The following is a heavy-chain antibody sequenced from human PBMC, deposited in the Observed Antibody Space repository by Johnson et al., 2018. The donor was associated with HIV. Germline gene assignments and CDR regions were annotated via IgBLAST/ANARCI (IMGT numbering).Heavy chain of an antibody. CDR3: TTMSALWFGDLHVFGDGFDI. V-gene: IGHV3-11*04. Sequence: QEKLVESGGGVVRPGGSLRLSCGVSGFTFDDYAMSWVRQTPGKGLEWVSYISSSGSTIYYADSVKGRFTISRDNAKNSLYLQMNSLRAEDTAVYYCTTMSALWFGDLHVFGDGFDIWGQGTMVTVSS. CDR1: GFTFDDYA. CDR2: ISSSGSTI. D-gene: IGHD3-10*01. J-gene: IGHJ3*02.